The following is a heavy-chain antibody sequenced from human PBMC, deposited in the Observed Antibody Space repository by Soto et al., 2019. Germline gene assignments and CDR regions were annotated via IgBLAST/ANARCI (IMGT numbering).Heavy chain of an antibody. Sequence: ASVKVSCKDSGYTFTSYAMHWVRQAPGQRLEWMGWINAGNGNTKYSQKFQGRVTITRDTSASTAYMELSSLRSEDTAVYYCAGAMRWFGELSSWLYMDVWGKGTTVTVSS. CDR2: INAGNGNT. V-gene: IGHV1-3*01. J-gene: IGHJ6*03. D-gene: IGHD3-10*01. CDR3: AGAMRWFGELSSWLYMDV. CDR1: GYTFTSYA.